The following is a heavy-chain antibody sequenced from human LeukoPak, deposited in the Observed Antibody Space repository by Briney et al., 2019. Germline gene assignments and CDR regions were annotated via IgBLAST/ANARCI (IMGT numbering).Heavy chain of an antibody. D-gene: IGHD6-13*01. CDR3: ILAAAGPAY. V-gene: IGHV3-15*01. Sequence: PGGSLRLSCAASGFTFNNAWMTWVRQAPGKGLEWVGRIRGKTDGETTDYAAPVQGRFTISKDDSIDTLYLQMNSLKAEDTAVYYCILAAAGPAYWGQGTLVTVSS. J-gene: IGHJ4*02. CDR2: IRGKTDGETT. CDR1: GFTFNNAW.